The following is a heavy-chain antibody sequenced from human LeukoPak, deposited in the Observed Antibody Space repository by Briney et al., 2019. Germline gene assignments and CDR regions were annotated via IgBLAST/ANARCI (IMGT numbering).Heavy chain of an antibody. CDR3: TRDLMDYDVSTGLHHYYMDV. V-gene: IGHV3-74*01. D-gene: IGHD3-9*01. J-gene: IGHJ6*02. CDR1: GFTFSSYW. Sequence: GSLRLSRVASGFTFSSYWMHWVRQDPRKGLVWVSRINGDGRNINYADSVRGRFTISRDNAKNTLYLQMNTLRVEDTAVYYCTRDLMDYDVSTGLHHYYMDVWGQGTTVTVSS. CDR2: INGDGRNI.